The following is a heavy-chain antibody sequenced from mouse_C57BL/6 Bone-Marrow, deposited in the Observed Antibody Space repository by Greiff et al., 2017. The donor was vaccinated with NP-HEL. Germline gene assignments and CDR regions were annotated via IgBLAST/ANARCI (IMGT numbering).Heavy chain of an antibody. CDR2: IRNKANGYTT. Sequence: EVKLVESGGGLVQPGGSLSLSCAASGFTFTDYYMSWVRQPPGKALEWLGFIRNKANGYTTEYSASVKGRFTISRDNSQSILYLQMNALRAEDSATYYCARFLSYSNYWYFDVWGTGTTVTVSS. J-gene: IGHJ1*03. CDR3: ARFLSYSNYWYFDV. V-gene: IGHV7-3*01. CDR1: GFTFTDYY. D-gene: IGHD2-5*01.